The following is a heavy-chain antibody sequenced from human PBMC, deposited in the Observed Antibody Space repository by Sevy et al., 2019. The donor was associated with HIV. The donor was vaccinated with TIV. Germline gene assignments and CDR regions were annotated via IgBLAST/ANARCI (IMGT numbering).Heavy chain of an antibody. CDR3: AKDHILWFRELLFSPYYYYGMDV. CDR1: GFTFSSYG. Sequence: GGSLRLSCAASGFTFSSYGMHWVRQAPGKGLEWVAFIRYDGSNKYYADSVKGRFTISRDNSKNTLYLQMNSLRAEDTAVYYCAKDHILWFRELLFSPYYYYGMDVWGQGTTVTVSS. V-gene: IGHV3-30*02. CDR2: IRYDGSNK. D-gene: IGHD3-10*01. J-gene: IGHJ6*02.